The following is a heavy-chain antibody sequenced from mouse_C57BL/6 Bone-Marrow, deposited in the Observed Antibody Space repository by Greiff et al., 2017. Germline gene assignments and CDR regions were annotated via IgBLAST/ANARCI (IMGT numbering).Heavy chain of an antibody. D-gene: IGHD3-3*01. V-gene: IGHV1-54*01. J-gene: IGHJ2*01. CDR1: GYAFTNYL. CDR2: INPGSGGT. Sequence: VQLQQSGAELVRPGPSVKVSCKASGYAFTNYLIEWVKQRPGQGLEWIGVINPGSGGTNYNEKFKGKATLTADKSSSTAYMQLSSLTSEDSAVYFCARAGLGEGFDYWGQGTTLTVSS. CDR3: ARAGLGEGFDY.